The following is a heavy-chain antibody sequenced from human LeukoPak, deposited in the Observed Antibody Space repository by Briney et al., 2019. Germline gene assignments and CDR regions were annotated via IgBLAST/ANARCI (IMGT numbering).Heavy chain of an antibody. V-gene: IGHV4-4*07. Sequence: SETLSLTCTVSGASISGFYWTWVRQPADKGLEWIGRLYSDGTTYYNPSLKSRVTMSVDTSKNQFSLKLRSVTAADTAVYYCARASSGTTKRYYFDNWGQGALVTVSS. J-gene: IGHJ4*02. D-gene: IGHD3-22*01. CDR1: GASISGFY. CDR3: ARASSGTTKRYYFDN. CDR2: LYSDGTT.